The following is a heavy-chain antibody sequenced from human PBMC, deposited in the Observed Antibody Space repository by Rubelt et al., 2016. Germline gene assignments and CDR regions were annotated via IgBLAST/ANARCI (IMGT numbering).Heavy chain of an antibody. J-gene: IGHJ4*02. Sequence: QVQLVQYGAEVKKPGASVKVSCKASGYTFTSYGISWVRQATGQGLEWIGWISDYNGNTNDAQKLQGRVTMTTDTSTSTAYMELRSLRSDDTAVYYCARDGAFPLGSGFEKRSDYWGQGTLVTVSS. D-gene: IGHD3-10*01. CDR3: ARDGAFPLGSGFEKRSDY. V-gene: IGHV1-18*01. CDR1: GYTFTSYG. CDR2: ISDYNGNT.